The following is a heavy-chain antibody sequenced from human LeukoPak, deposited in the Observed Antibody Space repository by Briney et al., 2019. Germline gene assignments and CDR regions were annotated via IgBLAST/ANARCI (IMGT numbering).Heavy chain of an antibody. J-gene: IGHJ4*02. V-gene: IGHV4-38-2*01. CDR3: ARQVVVACYGY. CDR1: GYSISSGYY. Sequence: SETLSLTCAVSGYSISSGYYWGWIRQPPGKGLEWIGSIYRSGSTYYNPSLKSRVTISVDTSKNQFSLKLSSVTAADTAVYYCARQVVVACYGYWGQGTLVTVSS. D-gene: IGHD2-15*01. CDR2: IYRSGST.